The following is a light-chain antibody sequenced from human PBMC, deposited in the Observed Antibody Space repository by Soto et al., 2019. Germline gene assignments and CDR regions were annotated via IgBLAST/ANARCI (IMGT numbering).Light chain of an antibody. CDR2: DAS. CDR1: QSISSY. V-gene: IGKV1-39*01. Sequence: DIQMTQSPSSLSASVGDRVTITCRASQSISSYLNWYLQKPGKAPKFLIYDASTLESGVPSRFSGSGFGTEFSLTISSLQPDDFGSYYCQHMRTFGQGTTVDIK. J-gene: IGKJ1*01. CDR3: QHMRT.